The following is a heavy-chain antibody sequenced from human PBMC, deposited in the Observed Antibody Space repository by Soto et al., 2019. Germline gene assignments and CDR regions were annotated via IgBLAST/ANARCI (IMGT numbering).Heavy chain of an antibody. V-gene: IGHV4-30-2*01. CDR2: TYHNGSP. J-gene: IGHJ4*02. CDR3: ASGDDFYDRVPRH. D-gene: IGHD2-21*01. Sequence: QLQLQESGSGLVTPSQTLSLTCADSGGSISSGGYSWNWIRQPPGKGMEWIGYTYHNGSPSYNPCFMIRLNGSVDISKTPFSLTRRSVPAADTAVYYWASGDDFYDRVPRHRGQGTRATVSS. CDR1: GGSISSGGYS.